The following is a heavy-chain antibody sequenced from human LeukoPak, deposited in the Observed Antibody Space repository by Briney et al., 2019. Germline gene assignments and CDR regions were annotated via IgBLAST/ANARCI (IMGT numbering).Heavy chain of an antibody. CDR2: IYSSGST. V-gene: IGHV4-4*07. Sequence: PSETLSLTCTVSGGSISSYYWSWIRQPAGKGLEWIGRIYSSGSTTYNPSLKSRVTMSVDTSKNQFSLKLRSVTAADTAVYYCARDRTNIYGDAFDIWGQGTMVTVSS. J-gene: IGHJ3*02. CDR1: GGSISSYY. D-gene: IGHD5-18*01. CDR3: ARDRTNIYGDAFDI.